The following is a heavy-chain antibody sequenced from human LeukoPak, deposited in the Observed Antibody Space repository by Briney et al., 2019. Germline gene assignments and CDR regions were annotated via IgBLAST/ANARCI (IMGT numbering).Heavy chain of an antibody. V-gene: IGHV1-46*01. CDR2: IKPSGGST. J-gene: IGHJ5*02. CDR1: GYTFTSYY. CDR3: ARAVAAFTNWFDP. Sequence: ASVKVSCKASGYTFTSYYMHWVRQAPGQGLEWMGIIKPSGGSTNYAQKFQGRVTLTRDTPTSTVYMELSSLRSEDTAVYYCARAVAAFTNWFDPWGQGTLITVSS. D-gene: IGHD6-19*01.